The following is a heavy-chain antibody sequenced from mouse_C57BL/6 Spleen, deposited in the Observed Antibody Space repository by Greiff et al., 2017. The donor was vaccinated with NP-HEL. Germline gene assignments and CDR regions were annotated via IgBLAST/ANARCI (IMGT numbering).Heavy chain of an antibody. CDR2: IYPGSGNT. J-gene: IGHJ2*01. Sequence: VQLQQSGPELVKPGASVKISCKASGYSFTSYYIHWVKQRPGQGLEWIGWIYPGSGNTKYNEKFKGKATLTADTSSSTAYMQLSSLTSEDSAVYYCAKSYYYGSSYSFDYWGQGTTLTVSS. CDR3: AKSYYYGSSYSFDY. D-gene: IGHD1-1*01. V-gene: IGHV1-66*01. CDR1: GYSFTSYY.